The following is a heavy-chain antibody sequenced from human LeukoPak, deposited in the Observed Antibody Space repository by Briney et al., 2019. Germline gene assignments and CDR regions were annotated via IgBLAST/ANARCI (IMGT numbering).Heavy chain of an antibody. CDR2: IYYSGST. J-gene: IGHJ3*02. CDR3: ARVNYLGYDPNAFDI. V-gene: IGHV4-39*07. D-gene: IGHD3-3*01. CDR1: GGSISSSSYY. Sequence: PSETLSLTCTVSGGSISSSSYYWGWIRQPPGKGLEWIGSIYYSGSTYYNPSLKSRVTISVDTSKNQFSLKLSSVTAADTAVYYCARVNYLGYDPNAFDIWGQGTMVTVSS.